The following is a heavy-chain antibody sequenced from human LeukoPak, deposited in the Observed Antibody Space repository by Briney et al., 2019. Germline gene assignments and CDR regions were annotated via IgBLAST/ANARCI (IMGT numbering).Heavy chain of an antibody. V-gene: IGHV3-30*02. D-gene: IGHD5-12*01. J-gene: IGHJ6*03. CDR2: VRYDGSNK. Sequence: GGSLRLSCAASGFIFSSYGMHCVRQAPGKGLEWVAFVRYDGSNKYYADSVKGRFTISRDNSKNTLYLQMNSLRAQDTAVYYCAKDTVKVTTIRRVPHYMDVWGKGTTVTISS. CDR1: GFIFSSYG. CDR3: AKDTVKVTTIRRVPHYMDV.